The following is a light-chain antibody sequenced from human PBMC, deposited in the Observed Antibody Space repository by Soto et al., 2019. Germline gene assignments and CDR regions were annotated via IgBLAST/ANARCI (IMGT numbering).Light chain of an antibody. V-gene: IGKV1-39*01. CDR2: AAS. CDR1: QSISSY. J-gene: IGKJ3*01. CDR3: QQRSMTPFN. Sequence: DIQMTQSPSSLSASAGDRVTITCRASQSISSYLNWYQQKPGKAPKLLIYAASNLQSEVPSRFSGSGSGTDCTLAISSLQPEDFATYFCQQRSMTPFNFGPGTKVEIK.